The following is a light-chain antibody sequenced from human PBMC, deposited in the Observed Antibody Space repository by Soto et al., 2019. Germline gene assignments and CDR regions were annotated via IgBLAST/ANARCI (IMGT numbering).Light chain of an antibody. CDR3: QSGKV. CDR1: SGHSTYA. CDR2: VNSDGSH. J-gene: IGLJ3*02. V-gene: IGLV4-69*01. Sequence: QSVLTQSPSVSASLGASVKLTCTLSSGHSTYAIAWHQQQPEKGPRYLMRVNSDGSHIKGDGIPDRFSGSSSGAERYLTISTLQSEDEADYYCQSGKVFAGGTQLTVL.